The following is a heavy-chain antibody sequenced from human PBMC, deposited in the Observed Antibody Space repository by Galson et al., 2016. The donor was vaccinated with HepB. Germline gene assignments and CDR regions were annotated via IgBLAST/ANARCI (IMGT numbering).Heavy chain of an antibody. CDR2: ITAENGNT. CDR3: ARTRVSYAFWSGYSNAFYLDY. V-gene: IGHV1-3*01. CDR1: GFTFSDYA. D-gene: IGHD3-3*01. J-gene: IGHJ4*02. Sequence: SVKVSCKASGFTFSDYAIHWVRQAPGQRLEWMGWITAENGNTKYSQKFQGRVTITRDTSASRAYMELSRLRSEDTGVYYCARTRVSYAFWSGYSNAFYLDYWGRGTLVTVSS.